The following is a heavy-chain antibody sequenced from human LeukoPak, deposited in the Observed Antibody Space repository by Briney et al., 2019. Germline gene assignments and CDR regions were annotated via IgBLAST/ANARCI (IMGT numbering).Heavy chain of an antibody. D-gene: IGHD4-17*01. CDR2: INSDGSST. J-gene: IGHJ6*02. CDR1: GFTFSSYW. V-gene: IGHV3-74*01. CDR3: ARGVTVTTYYYYGMDV. Sequence: GGSLRLSCAASGFTFSSYWMHRVRQAPGKGLVWVSRINSDGSSTSYADSVKGRFTISRDNAKNTLYLQMNSLRAEDTAVYYCARGVTVTTYYYYGMDVWGQGTTVTVSS.